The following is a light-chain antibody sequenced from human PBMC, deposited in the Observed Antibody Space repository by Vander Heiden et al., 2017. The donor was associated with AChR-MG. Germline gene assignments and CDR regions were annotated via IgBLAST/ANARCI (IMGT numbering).Light chain of an antibody. J-gene: IGKJ2*01. CDR2: AAS. V-gene: IGKV3-20*01. CDR1: HSVTNNF. CDR3: QQYGTAPPYT. Sequence: IVLTQSPGTLSLSPGERATLPCRASHSVTNNFLAWYQQKPGQAPRLLIYAASRRLTGIPDRFSGSGSGTDFSFTISRLEPEDCAVYYCQQYGTAPPYTFGQGTKLEIK.